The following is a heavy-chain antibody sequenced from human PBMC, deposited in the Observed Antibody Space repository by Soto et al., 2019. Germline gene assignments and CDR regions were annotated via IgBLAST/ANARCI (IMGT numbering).Heavy chain of an antibody. D-gene: IGHD5-12*01. CDR1: GYTFIGYY. V-gene: IGHV1-2*02. J-gene: IGHJ4*02. CDR3: ARSGGGYDLGDY. CDR2: INRNSGGA. Sequence: QVQLVQSGAEVKKPGASVKVSCKASGYTFIGYYIHWVRQAHGQGLEWMGWINRNSGGAKYSQKVQAGVTMTSDTAISTAYMELSRLKSDDTAVYYCARSGGGYDLGDYWGQGTLVTVSS.